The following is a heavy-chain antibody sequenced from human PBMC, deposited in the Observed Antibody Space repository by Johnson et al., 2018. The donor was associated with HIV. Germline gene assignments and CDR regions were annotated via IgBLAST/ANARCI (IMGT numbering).Heavy chain of an antibody. V-gene: IGHV3-20*04. J-gene: IGHJ3*02. Sequence: VQLVESGGGVVRPGGSLRLSCAASGFTVSSNYMSWVRQAPGKGLEWVSGINWNGGSTGYADSVKGRFTISRDNAKNSLYLQMNSLRAEDTAVYYCAKGKDSSSWFDAFDIWGQGTMVTVSS. D-gene: IGHD6-13*01. CDR3: AKGKDSSSWFDAFDI. CDR1: GFTVSSNY. CDR2: INWNGGST.